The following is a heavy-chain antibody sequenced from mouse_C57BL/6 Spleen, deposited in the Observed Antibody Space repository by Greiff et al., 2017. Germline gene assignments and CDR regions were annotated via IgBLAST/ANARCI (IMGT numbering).Heavy chain of an antibody. V-gene: IGHV14-2*01. Sequence: EVQLQQSGAELVKPGASVKLSCTASGFNFNDYYMHWVKQRTEQGLEWIGSIDPEDGETKYAPKFQGKATITADTSSNTAYLQLSSLTSEDTAVYDGARSGYSNADYFDYWGQGTTLTVSS. D-gene: IGHD2-5*01. J-gene: IGHJ2*01. CDR3: ARSGYSNADYFDY. CDR2: IDPEDGET. CDR1: GFNFNDYY.